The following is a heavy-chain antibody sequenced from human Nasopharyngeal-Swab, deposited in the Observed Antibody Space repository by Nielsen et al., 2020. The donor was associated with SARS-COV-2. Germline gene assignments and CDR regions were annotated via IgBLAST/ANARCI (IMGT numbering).Heavy chain of an antibody. CDR1: GFTFSSYD. V-gene: IGHV3-13*01. J-gene: IGHJ4*02. Sequence: GESLKISCASSGFTFSSYDMHWVRQATGKGLEWVSAIGTACDTYYPGSVKGRFTISREKAKNSLYLQMNSLRVGDTAVYYCARGKYDSSGYYLGDYYFDYWGQGTLVTVSS. D-gene: IGHD3-22*01. CDR2: IGTACDT. CDR3: ARGKYDSSGYYLGDYYFDY.